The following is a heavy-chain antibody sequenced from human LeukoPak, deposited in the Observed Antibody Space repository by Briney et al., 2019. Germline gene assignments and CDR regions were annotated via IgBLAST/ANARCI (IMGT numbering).Heavy chain of an antibody. D-gene: IGHD6-19*01. CDR1: GFTFSSYA. CDR3: AKNRKGYSSGWYTSFVY. Sequence: GGSLRLSCAASGFTFSSYAMSWVRQAPGKGLEWVSAISGSGGSTYYADSVKGRFTISRDNSKNTLYLQMNSLRAEDTAVYYCAKNRKGYSSGWYTSFVYWGQGTLVTVSS. CDR2: ISGSGGST. V-gene: IGHV3-23*01. J-gene: IGHJ4*02.